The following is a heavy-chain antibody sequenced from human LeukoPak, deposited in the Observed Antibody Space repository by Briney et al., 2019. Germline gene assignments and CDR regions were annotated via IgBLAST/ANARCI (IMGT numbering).Heavy chain of an antibody. CDR1: GFSVSRNY. CDR3: ARKTDHQTGGDY. V-gene: IGHV3-66*01. J-gene: IGHJ4*02. CDR2: IYSGGST. Sequence: GGSLRLSCAASGFSVSRNYMTWVRQAPGEGLEWVPLIYSGGSTSYADSVKGRFTISRDNSKNTLYLQMNSLRAEDTAVYYCARKTDHQTGGDYWGQGTLVTVSS. D-gene: IGHD1-1*01.